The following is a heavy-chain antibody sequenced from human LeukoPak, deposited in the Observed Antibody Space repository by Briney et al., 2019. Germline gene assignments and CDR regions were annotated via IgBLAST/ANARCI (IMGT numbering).Heavy chain of an antibody. CDR2: IYYSGST. CDR1: GGSISSHY. J-gene: IGHJ3*02. D-gene: IGHD3-9*01. Sequence: SETLSLTCTVSGGSISSHYWSWIRQPPGKGLEWIGYIYYSGSTSYNPSLKSRVTISVDTSKNQFSLKLSSVTAADTAVYYCARVDRLDGFDIWGQGTMVTVSS. CDR3: ARVDRLDGFDI. V-gene: IGHV4-59*11.